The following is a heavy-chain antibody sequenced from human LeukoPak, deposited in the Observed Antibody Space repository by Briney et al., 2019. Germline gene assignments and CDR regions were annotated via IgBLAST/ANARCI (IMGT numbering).Heavy chain of an antibody. CDR1: GYTFSVYY. D-gene: IGHD5-18*01. CDR3: AKDTGNFNLGDY. V-gene: IGHV1-2*02. J-gene: IGHJ4*02. Sequence: GASVKVSCKASGYTFSVYYMHWVRQAPGQGLEWMGWINPNSGATNYAQQFQGRVTMTRDTSISTAYMELSSLRSDDAAVYYCAKDTGNFNLGDYWGQGTLVTVSS. CDR2: INPNSGAT.